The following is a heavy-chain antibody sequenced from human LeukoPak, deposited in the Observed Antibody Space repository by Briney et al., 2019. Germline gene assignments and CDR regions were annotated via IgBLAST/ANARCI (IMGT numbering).Heavy chain of an antibody. V-gene: IGHV3-53*01. J-gene: IGHJ4*02. CDR1: GSTVSSSY. D-gene: IGHD6-19*01. Sequence: PGGSLRLSCAASGSTVSSSYMTWVRQAPGKGLEWVSVLYSAGSTYYADSVKGRFTISRDNSKNTLYLQMNSLRAEDTAVYYCARGGASGWYDYWGQGTLVTVSS. CDR2: LYSAGST. CDR3: ARGGASGWYDY.